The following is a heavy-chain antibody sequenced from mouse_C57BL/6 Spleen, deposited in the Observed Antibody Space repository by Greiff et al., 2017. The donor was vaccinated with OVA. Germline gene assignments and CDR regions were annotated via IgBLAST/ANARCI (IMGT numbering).Heavy chain of an antibody. CDR2: IYTGGGYT. V-gene: IGHV1-63*01. CDR1: GYTFTNYW. J-gene: IGHJ2*01. CDR3: ARSGYYGSSYYFDY. D-gene: IGHD1-1*01. Sequence: VQLQQSGAELVRPGTSVKMSFKASGYTFTNYWIGWAKQRPGHGLEWIGDIYTGGGYTNYNEKFKGKATLTADKSSSTAYMQFSSLTSEDSAIYYCARSGYYGSSYYFDYWGQGTTLTVSS.